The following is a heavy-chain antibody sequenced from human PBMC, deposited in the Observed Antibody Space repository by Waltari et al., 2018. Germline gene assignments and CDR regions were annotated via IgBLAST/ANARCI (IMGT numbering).Heavy chain of an antibody. D-gene: IGHD1-7*01. CDR3: AKEPRFNNWNYYFDD. J-gene: IGHJ4*02. Sequence: EVLLLESGRGLAQRGGTVGLSCETSGSTFSTIAVSGVRRARGNGLEWVSNISSSGRYTFYTDSVKGSFTISRDNSRSTLYLQMNSLRAEDTAVYYCAKEPRFNNWNYYFDDCGQGTLVTVSS. V-gene: IGHV3-23*01. CDR2: ISSSGRYT. CDR1: GSTFSTIA.